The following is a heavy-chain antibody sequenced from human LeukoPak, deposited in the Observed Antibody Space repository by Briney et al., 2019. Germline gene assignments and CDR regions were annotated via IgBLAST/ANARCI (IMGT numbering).Heavy chain of an antibody. CDR3: ARVDQGYYYDSSGYYYFDY. V-gene: IGHV4-39*07. J-gene: IGHJ4*02. CDR1: GGSISSSSYY. D-gene: IGHD3-22*01. Sequence: SETLSLTCTVSGGSISSSSYYWGWIRQPPGKGLEWIGSIYYSGSTYYNPSLKSRVTISVDTSKNQFSLKLSSVTAADTAVYYCARVDQGYYYDSSGYYYFDYWGQGTLVTVSS. CDR2: IYYSGST.